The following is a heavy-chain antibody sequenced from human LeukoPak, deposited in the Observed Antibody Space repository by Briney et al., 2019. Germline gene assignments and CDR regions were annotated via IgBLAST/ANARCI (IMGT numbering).Heavy chain of an antibody. D-gene: IGHD3-3*01. Sequence: GGSLRLSCAASGFTFSSYEMNWVRQAPGKGLEWVSYISSSGSTIYYADSVKGRFTISRDNAKNSLYLQMNSLRAEDTAVYYCARAAHYDFWSGYYTEYNRFDPWGQGTLVTVSS. CDR3: ARAAHYDFWSGYYTEYNRFDP. V-gene: IGHV3-48*03. CDR1: GFTFSSYE. CDR2: ISSSGSTI. J-gene: IGHJ5*02.